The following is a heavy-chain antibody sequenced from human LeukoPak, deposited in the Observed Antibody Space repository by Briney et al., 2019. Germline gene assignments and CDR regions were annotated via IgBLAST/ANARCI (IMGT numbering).Heavy chain of an antibody. CDR1: GYSFTSYW. J-gene: IGHJ3*02. CDR2: IYPGDSDT. Sequence: GESLKISCKGSGYSFTSYWIGWVRQMPGKGLEWMGIIYPGDSDTRYSPSFQGQVTISADKSISTAYLQWSSLKASDTAMYYCARLRIDSGDTAMVTSAFDIWGQGTMVTVSS. D-gene: IGHD5-18*01. CDR3: ARLRIDSGDTAMVTSAFDI. V-gene: IGHV5-51*01.